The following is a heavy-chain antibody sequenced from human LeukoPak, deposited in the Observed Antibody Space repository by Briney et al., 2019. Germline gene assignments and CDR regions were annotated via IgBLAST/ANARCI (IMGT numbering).Heavy chain of an antibody. D-gene: IGHD4-23*01. Sequence: PSETPSLTCAVYGGSFSGYYWSWIRQPPGKGLEWIGEINHSGSTNYNPSLKSRVTISVDTTKNQFSLKLSSVTAADTAVYYCARLRWSSAPFDYWGQGTLVTVSS. J-gene: IGHJ4*02. CDR1: GGSFSGYY. CDR2: INHSGST. CDR3: ARLRWSSAPFDY. V-gene: IGHV4-34*01.